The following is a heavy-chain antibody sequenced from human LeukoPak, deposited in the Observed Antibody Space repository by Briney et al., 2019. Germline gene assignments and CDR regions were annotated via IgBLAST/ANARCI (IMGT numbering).Heavy chain of an antibody. CDR2: INPNSGGA. CDR3: VTRSYTSGWPT. Sequence: GASVKVSCKASGNTFICHYIHWVRQARGRGLEWMGWINPNSGGANYAQRFQGRVTMTRDTSVTTAFLDLDRLTSDDTAVYYCVTRSYTSGWPTWGQGTLVTVSS. V-gene: IGHV1-2*02. D-gene: IGHD6-19*01. CDR1: GNTFICHY. J-gene: IGHJ5*02.